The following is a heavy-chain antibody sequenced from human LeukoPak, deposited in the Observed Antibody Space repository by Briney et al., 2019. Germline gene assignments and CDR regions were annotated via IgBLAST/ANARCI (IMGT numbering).Heavy chain of an antibody. J-gene: IGHJ6*04. D-gene: IGHD6-13*01. CDR1: GFTFTSSA. CDR2: IVVGSGNT. V-gene: IGHV1-58*01. Sequence: GTSVKVSCKASGFTFTSSAVQWVRQAREQRLEWIGWIVVGSGNTNYAQKFQERVTITRDMSTSTAYMELSSLRSEDTAVYYCAAVFAAAGTYYYYYGMDVWGKGTTVTVSS. CDR3: AAVFAAAGTYYYYYGMDV.